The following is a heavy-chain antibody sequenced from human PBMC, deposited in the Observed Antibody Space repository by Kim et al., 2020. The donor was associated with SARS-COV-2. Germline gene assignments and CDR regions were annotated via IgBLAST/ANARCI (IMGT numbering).Heavy chain of an antibody. CDR2: INHSGST. J-gene: IGHJ4*02. V-gene: IGHV4-34*01. CDR3: ATFYYYDSSGYYPLRDYFDY. Sequence: SETLSLTCAVYGGSFSGYYWSWIRQPPGKGLEWIGEINHSGSTNYNPSLKSRVTISVDTSKNQFSLKLSSVTAADTAVYYCATFYYYDSSGYYPLRDYFDYWGQGTLVTVSS. CDR1: GGSFSGYY. D-gene: IGHD3-22*01.